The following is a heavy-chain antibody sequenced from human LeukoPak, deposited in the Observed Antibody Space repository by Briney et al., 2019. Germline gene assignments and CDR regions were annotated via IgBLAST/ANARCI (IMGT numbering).Heavy chain of an antibody. CDR3: ARDGIYCSGGSCYLNWFDP. CDR1: GYTFTSYY. J-gene: IGHJ5*02. D-gene: IGHD2-15*01. CDR2: INPSGGST. V-gene: IGHV1-46*01. Sequence: AASVKVSCKASGYTFTSYYMHWVRQAPGRGLEWMGIINPSGGSTSYAQKFQGRVTMTRGTSTSTVYMELSSLRSEDTAVYYCARDGIYCSGGSCYLNWFDPWGQGTLVTVSS.